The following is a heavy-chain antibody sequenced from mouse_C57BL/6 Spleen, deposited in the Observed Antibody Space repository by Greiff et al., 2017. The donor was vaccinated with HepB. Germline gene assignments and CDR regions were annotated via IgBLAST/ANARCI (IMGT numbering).Heavy chain of an antibody. Sequence: VQLQQPGAELVMPGASVKLSCKASGYTFTSYWMHWVKQRPGQGLEWIGEIDPSDSYTNYNQKFKGKSTLTVDKSSSTAYMQLSSLTSEDSAVYYCARSVYGSSPSFDYWGQGTTLTVSS. V-gene: IGHV1-69*01. J-gene: IGHJ2*01. CDR1: GYTFTSYW. CDR2: IDPSDSYT. D-gene: IGHD1-1*01. CDR3: ARSVYGSSPSFDY.